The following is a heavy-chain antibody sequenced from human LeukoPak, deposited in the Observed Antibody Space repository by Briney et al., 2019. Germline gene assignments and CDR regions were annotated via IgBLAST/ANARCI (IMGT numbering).Heavy chain of an antibody. D-gene: IGHD3-22*01. V-gene: IGHV3-7*01. CDR1: GFTFSNYW. CDR3: AREQTYYDSSGFSTYFHY. CDR2: IRQDGSEK. Sequence: GGSLRLSCAASGFTFSNYWMSWVRQAPGKGLEWVANIRQDGSEKYYVDSVKGRFTVSRDNAKNTVYLQMISLRAEDTAVYYCAREQTYYDSSGFSTYFHYWGQGTLVTVSS. J-gene: IGHJ4*02.